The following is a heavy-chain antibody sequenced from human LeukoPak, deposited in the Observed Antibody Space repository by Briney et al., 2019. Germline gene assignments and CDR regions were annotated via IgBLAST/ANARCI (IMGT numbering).Heavy chain of an antibody. J-gene: IGHJ5*02. CDR1: GYTFTSYD. CDR2: MNPNSGNT. Sequence: ASVKVSCKASGYTFTSYDINWVRQATGQGLEWMGWMNPNSGNTGYAQKIQGRVTMTRNTSISTAYMELSSLRSEDTAVYYCARAGIAVAGSSVVWFDPWGQGTLVTVSS. CDR3: ARAGIAVAGSSVVWFDP. D-gene: IGHD6-19*01. V-gene: IGHV1-8*01.